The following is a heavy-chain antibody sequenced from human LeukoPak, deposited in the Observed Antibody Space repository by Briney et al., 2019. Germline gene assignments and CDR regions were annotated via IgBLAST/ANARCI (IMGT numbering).Heavy chain of an antibody. V-gene: IGHV4-34*01. D-gene: IGHD7-27*01. CDR1: GGSFSGYY. CDR3: ARRPWAYFDY. CDR2: INHSGST. J-gene: IGHJ4*02. Sequence: SETLSLTCAVYGGSFSGYYWSWIRQPPGKGLEWIGEINHSGSTNYHPSLKSRVTISVDTSKNQFSLKLSSVTAADTAVYYCARRPWAYFDYWGQGTLVTVSS.